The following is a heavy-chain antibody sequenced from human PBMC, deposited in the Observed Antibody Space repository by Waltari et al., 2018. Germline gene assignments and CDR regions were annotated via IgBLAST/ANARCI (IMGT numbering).Heavy chain of an antibody. J-gene: IGHJ5*02. CDR3: ARHYSPYCSGGSCPFDP. Sequence: QLQLQESGTGLVKPSETLSLTCTVSGGSISSSSYYWGWIRQPPGKGLEWIGSIYYSGSTYYNPSLKSRVTISVDTSKNQFSLKLSSVTAADTAVYYCARHYSPYCSGGSCPFDPWGQGTLVTVSS. CDR1: GGSISSSSYY. V-gene: IGHV4-39*01. D-gene: IGHD2-15*01. CDR2: IYYSGST.